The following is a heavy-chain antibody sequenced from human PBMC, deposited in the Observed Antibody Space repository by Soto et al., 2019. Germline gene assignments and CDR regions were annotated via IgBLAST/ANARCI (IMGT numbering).Heavy chain of an antibody. CDR1: GYTFTSYV. D-gene: IGHD3-22*01. CDR3: ARVWSYYYDSSGYYYANQEGDSDY. J-gene: IGHJ4*02. V-gene: IGHV1-18*01. Sequence: ASVKVSCKASGYTFTSYVISWVRQAPGQGLEWMGWISAYNGNTNYAQKLQGRVTMTTDTSTSTAYMELRSLRSDDTAVYYCARVWSYYYDSSGYYYANQEGDSDYWGQGTLVTVS. CDR2: ISAYNGNT.